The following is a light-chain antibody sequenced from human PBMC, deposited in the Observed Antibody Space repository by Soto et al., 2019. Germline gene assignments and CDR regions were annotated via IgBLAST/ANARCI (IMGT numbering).Light chain of an antibody. J-gene: IGKJ5*01. CDR3: QQRSNWQVT. CDR2: DAS. Sequence: EIVLTQSPATLSLSPGERATLSCRASQSVSSYLAWYQQKPGQPPRLLIYDASNRATGIPARFSGSGSGTDFTLTISSLEPEVFAVYYCQQRSNWQVTFGQGTRLEI. V-gene: IGKV3-11*01. CDR1: QSVSSY.